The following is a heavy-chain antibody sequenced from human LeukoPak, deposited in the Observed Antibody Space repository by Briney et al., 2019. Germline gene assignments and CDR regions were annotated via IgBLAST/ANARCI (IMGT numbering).Heavy chain of an antibody. Sequence: ASVKVSCKASGYTFTSYAMHWVRQAPGQRLEWMGWINAGNGNTKYSQKFQGRVTITRDTSASTAYMELSSLRSEDTAVYYCARDQDEDILTGYYKMRAYNWFDRWGQGTLVTVSS. CDR3: ARDQDEDILTGYYKMRAYNWFDR. CDR2: INAGNGNT. V-gene: IGHV1-3*01. J-gene: IGHJ5*02. D-gene: IGHD3-9*01. CDR1: GYTFTSYA.